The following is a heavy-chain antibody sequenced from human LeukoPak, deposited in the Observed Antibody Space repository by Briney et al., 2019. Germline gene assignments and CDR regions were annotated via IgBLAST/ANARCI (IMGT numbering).Heavy chain of an antibody. CDR1: GYTFTNYY. Sequence: ASVNVSCKASGYTFTNYYIHWVRQAPGQGLEWMGWINPNSGGTNYAQKFQGRVTMTRDTSISTAYMELSRLRSDDTAVYYCARDPKLWELLWLDYYYGMDVWGQGTTVTVSS. D-gene: IGHD1-26*01. J-gene: IGHJ6*02. CDR2: INPNSGGT. V-gene: IGHV1-2*02. CDR3: ARDPKLWELLWLDYYYGMDV.